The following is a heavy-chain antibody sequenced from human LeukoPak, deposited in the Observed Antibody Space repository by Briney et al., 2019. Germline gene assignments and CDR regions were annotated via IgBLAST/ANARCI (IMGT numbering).Heavy chain of an antibody. J-gene: IGHJ4*02. CDR2: IYHSGST. CDR3: ARGGTLYYYDMGY. D-gene: IGHD3-22*01. V-gene: IGHV4-4*02. Sequence: PSETLSLTCAVSGGSISSSNWWSWVRQPPGKGLEWIGEIYHSGSTNYNPSLKSRVAISVDKSKNQFSLKLSSVTAADTAVYYCARGGTLYYYDMGYWGQGTLVTVSS. CDR1: GGSISSSNW.